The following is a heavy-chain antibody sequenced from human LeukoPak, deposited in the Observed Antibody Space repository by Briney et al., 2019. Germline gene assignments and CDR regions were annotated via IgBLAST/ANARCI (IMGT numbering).Heavy chain of an antibody. D-gene: IGHD2-15*01. Sequence: SQTLSLTCTVSGGSISSGDYYWSWIRQPPGKGLEWIGYIYYSGSTYYNPSLKSRVTISVDTSENQFSLKLSSVTAADSAVYYCAREVVAATRDGVDPWGQGTLVTVSS. V-gene: IGHV4-30-4*08. CDR1: GGSISSGDYY. CDR3: AREVVAATRDGVDP. CDR2: IYYSGST. J-gene: IGHJ5*02.